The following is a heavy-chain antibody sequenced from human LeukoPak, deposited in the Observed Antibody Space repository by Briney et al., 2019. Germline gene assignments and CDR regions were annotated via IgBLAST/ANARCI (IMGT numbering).Heavy chain of an antibody. V-gene: IGHV3-21*01. Sequence: PGGSLRLSCAASGITFSHYTMSWVRQAPGKGLEWVASISSSSSYIYYADSVKGRFTISRDNAKNSLYLQMNSLRAEDTAVYYCARDIDVVVTAILADNAFDIWGQGTMVTVSS. CDR1: GITFSHYT. CDR3: ARDIDVVVTAILADNAFDI. D-gene: IGHD2-21*02. CDR2: ISSSSSYI. J-gene: IGHJ3*02.